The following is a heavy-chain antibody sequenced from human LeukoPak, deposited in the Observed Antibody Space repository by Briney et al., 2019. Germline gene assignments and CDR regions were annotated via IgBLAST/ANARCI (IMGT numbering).Heavy chain of an antibody. CDR2: IYPGDSAI. CDR3: ARRAYSYGLDV. V-gene: IGHV5-51*01. CDR1: GYSFTSYW. D-gene: IGHD1-1*01. J-gene: IGHJ6*02. Sequence: GESLKISCKGSGYSFTSYWIAWVRQMPGKGLEWMGIIYPGDSAIRYSPSFQGQVTISADRSISTAYLQWSSLKASDTAMYYCARRAYSYGLDVCGQGTTVTVSS.